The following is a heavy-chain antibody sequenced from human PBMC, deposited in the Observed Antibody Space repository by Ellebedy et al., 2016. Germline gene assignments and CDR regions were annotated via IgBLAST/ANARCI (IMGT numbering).Heavy chain of an antibody. V-gene: IGHV4-59*08. J-gene: IGHJ3*02. D-gene: IGHD3-10*01. CDR1: GGSISSYY. CDR3: ARHPIGYGSGSYYKPEGELAFDI. Sequence: SETLSLXCTVSGGSISSYYWSWIRQPPGKGLEWIGYIYYSGSTNYNPSLKSRVTISVDTSKNQFSLKLSSVTAADTAVYYCARHPIGYGSGSYYKPEGELAFDIWGQGTMVTVSS. CDR2: IYYSGST.